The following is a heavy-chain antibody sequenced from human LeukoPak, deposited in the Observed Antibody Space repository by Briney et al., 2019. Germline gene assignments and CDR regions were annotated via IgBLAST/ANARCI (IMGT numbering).Heavy chain of an antibody. CDR2: INPSGGST. D-gene: IGHD4-4*01. CDR3: ARDLVGLQSD. Sequence: GSVKVSCKAPGYTFTSYYMHWVRQAPGQGLEWMGIINPSGGSTSYAQKFQGRVTMTRDTSTSTVYMELSSLRSEDTAVYYCARDLVGLQSDWGQGTLVTVSS. J-gene: IGHJ4*02. V-gene: IGHV1-46*01. CDR1: GYTFTSYY.